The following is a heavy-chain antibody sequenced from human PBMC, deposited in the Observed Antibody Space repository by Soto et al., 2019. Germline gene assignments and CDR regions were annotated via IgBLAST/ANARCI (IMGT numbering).Heavy chain of an antibody. CDR1: GYTITSYG. CDR2: ISAYNGNT. J-gene: IGHJ6*02. V-gene: IGHV1-18*01. D-gene: IGHD3-10*02. CDR3: ASSCSGRRGNYYGMDV. Sequence: ASVKVSCKASGYTITSYGISWVRQAPGQGLEWMGWISAYNGNTKYAQKLQGRVTMTTDTSTSTAYMELRSLSSDDTAVYYCASSCSGRRGNYYGMDVWGQGTTVTVSS.